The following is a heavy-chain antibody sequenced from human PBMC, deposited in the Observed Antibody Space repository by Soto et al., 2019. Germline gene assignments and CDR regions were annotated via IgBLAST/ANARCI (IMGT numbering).Heavy chain of an antibody. V-gene: IGHV4-30-4*01. CDR1: GGSISSGGYY. D-gene: IGHD1-26*01. Sequence: QVQLQESGPGLVKPSQTLSLTCTVSGGSISSGGYYWSWIRQPPGKGLECIGWIYYSCSTNYNPCLKRRVTISLDASTIHFSLRQSSVPAADTAVYYWARELGGSYLNSVGPIGPRSSDAFDIWGQGTMVTVSS. CDR2: IYYSCST. CDR3: ARELGGSYLNSVGPIGPRSSDAFDI. J-gene: IGHJ3*02.